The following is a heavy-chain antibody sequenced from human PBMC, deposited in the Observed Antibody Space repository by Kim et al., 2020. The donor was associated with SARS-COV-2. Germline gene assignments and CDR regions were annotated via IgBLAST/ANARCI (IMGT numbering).Heavy chain of an antibody. D-gene: IGHD3-10*01. CDR3: ARSSYGSGSYYNEGNYYYYMDV. CDR2: IIPIFGTA. CDR1: GGTFSSYA. Sequence: SVKVSCKASGGTFSSYAISWVRQAPGQGLEWMGGIIPIFGTANYAQKFQGRVTITADESTSTAYMELSSLRSEDTAVYYCARSSYGSGSYYNEGNYYYYMDVWGKGTTVTVSS. J-gene: IGHJ6*03. V-gene: IGHV1-69*13.